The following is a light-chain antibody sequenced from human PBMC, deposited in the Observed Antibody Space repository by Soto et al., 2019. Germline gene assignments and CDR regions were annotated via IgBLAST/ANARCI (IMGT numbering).Light chain of an antibody. J-gene: IGKJ1*01. CDR3: QQSHSTPRT. V-gene: IGKV1-39*01. CDR1: QSIAGY. Sequence: DIQMTQSPSSLSASVGDRVTITCRASQSIAGYLNWYQQKPGEAPKLLIYATSTLQSGVPSRFSGSGSGADYTLTISSLQPEDFAPYSCQQSHSTPRTFGQGTKVEIK. CDR2: ATS.